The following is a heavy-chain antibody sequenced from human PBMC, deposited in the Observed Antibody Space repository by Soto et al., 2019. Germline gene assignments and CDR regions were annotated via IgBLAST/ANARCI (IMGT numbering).Heavy chain of an antibody. CDR1: GFTFSSYS. D-gene: IGHD2-21*02. Sequence: PGGSLRLSCAASGFTFSSYSMNWVRQAPGKGLEWVSSISSSSSYIYYADSVKGRFTISRDNAKNSLYLQMNSLRAEDTAVYYCARALNCGGDCYHAFDIWGQGTMVTVSS. J-gene: IGHJ3*02. CDR2: ISSSSSYI. V-gene: IGHV3-21*01. CDR3: ARALNCGGDCYHAFDI.